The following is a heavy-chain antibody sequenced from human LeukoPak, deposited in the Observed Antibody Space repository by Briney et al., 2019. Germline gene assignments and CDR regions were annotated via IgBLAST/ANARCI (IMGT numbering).Heavy chain of an antibody. D-gene: IGHD3-3*01. Sequence: PGGSLRLSCAASGFTFSSYSMNWVRQAPGKGLEWVSSISSSSGYIYYADSVRGRFTISRDNAKNSLYLQMNSLRAEDTAVYYCARDQMRPNYDFWSGPWGRAYYFDCWGQGTLVTVSS. V-gene: IGHV3-21*01. CDR2: ISSSSGYI. CDR3: ARDQMRPNYDFWSGPWGRAYYFDC. CDR1: GFTFSSYS. J-gene: IGHJ4*02.